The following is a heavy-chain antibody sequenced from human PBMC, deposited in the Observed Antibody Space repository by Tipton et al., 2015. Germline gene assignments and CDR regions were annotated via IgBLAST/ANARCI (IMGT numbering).Heavy chain of an antibody. J-gene: IGHJ4*02. CDR2: ISFDVNNQ. V-gene: IGHV3-30*07. CDR1: GFTFITYA. Sequence: SLRLSCTPSGFTFITYAMHWVRQAPGKGLEWVAVISFDVNNQYYADSVKGRFTISRDSSKNTLYLQMNSLRVEDTAVYYCARSGGYGWDYWGQGALVTVSS. D-gene: IGHD5-12*01. CDR3: ARSGGYGWDY.